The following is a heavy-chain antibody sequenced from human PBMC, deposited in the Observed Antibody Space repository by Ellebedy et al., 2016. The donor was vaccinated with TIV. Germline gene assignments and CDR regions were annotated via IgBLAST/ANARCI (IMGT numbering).Heavy chain of an antibody. J-gene: IGHJ1*01. Sequence: PGGSLRLSCVASGFTFSTYSMNWVRQAPGKGLEWVSSISSGTTYIYYADSVKGRFTISRDNARNSLYLQMSRLRAEDTAVYYCAGELLDYDSSGYYSKEYFQHWGQGTLVLVSS. D-gene: IGHD3-22*01. V-gene: IGHV3-21*06. CDR1: GFTFSTYS. CDR3: AGELLDYDSSGYYSKEYFQH. CDR2: ISSGTTYI.